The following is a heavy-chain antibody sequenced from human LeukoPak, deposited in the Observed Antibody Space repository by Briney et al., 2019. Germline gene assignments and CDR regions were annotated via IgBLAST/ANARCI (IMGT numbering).Heavy chain of an antibody. V-gene: IGHV4-34*01. J-gene: IGHJ5*02. CDR3: ARGGITHWFDP. CDR2: INHSGST. CDR1: GGSFSGYY. Sequence: SETLSLTCAVYGGSFSGYYWSWIRQPPGKGLEWIGEINHSGSTNYNPSLKSRVTISVDTSKNHFSLKLSSVTAAATAVYYCARGGITHWFDPWGQGTLVTVSS. D-gene: IGHD1-14*01.